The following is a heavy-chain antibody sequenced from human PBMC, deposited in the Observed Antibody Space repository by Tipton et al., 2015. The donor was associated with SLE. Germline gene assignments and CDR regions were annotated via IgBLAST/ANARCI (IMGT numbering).Heavy chain of an antibody. CDR3: ARDPSYREKQLGVFDY. Sequence: QLVQSGGGLVKPGGSLRFSCAASGFTFSHYSMNWVRQAPGKGLEWVSSISSSSTYIDYADSVKGRFTISRDNAKNSLYLQMNSLRAEDRGVYYCARDPSYREKQLGVFDYWGQGALVIVSS. CDR2: ISSSSTYI. J-gene: IGHJ4*02. CDR1: GFTFSHYS. D-gene: IGHD6-13*01. V-gene: IGHV3-21*03.